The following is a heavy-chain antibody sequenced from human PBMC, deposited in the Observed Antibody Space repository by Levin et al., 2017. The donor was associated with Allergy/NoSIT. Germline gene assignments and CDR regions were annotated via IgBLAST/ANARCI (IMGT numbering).Heavy chain of an antibody. CDR1: GGSISSGGHY. CDR2: MDITGSS. D-gene: IGHD6-19*01. CDR3: VREIYSTGCI. V-gene: IGHV4-61*02. Sequence: SETLSLTCTDSGGSISSGGHYWSWIRQPAGKGLEWIGRMDITGSSNYNPSLKSRVTISFDTSKNQFSLKLSSVTAADTAGYYCVREIYSTGCIWGQGTLVTVSS. J-gene: IGHJ4*02.